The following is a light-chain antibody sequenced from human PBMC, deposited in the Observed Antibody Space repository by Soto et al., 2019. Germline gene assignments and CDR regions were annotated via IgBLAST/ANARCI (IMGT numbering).Light chain of an antibody. Sequence: DIVMNQSPDSLAVSLGERATINCKSSQSVLFSTNNKNYLAWYQQKPGQPPKLLIYWASTRESGVPDRFSGSGSGTVLALTISRLHAEDVAVYCCQQYYNSPPGLTCGGGTKVEIK. CDR2: WAS. CDR1: QSVLFSTNNKNY. V-gene: IGKV4-1*01. CDR3: QQYYNSPPGLT. J-gene: IGKJ4*01.